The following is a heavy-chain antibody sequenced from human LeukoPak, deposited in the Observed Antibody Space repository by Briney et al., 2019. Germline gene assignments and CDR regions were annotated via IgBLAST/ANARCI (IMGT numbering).Heavy chain of an antibody. CDR3: AGLVGRYSSGLYYYYFDY. CDR2: IYYSGST. CDR1: GGSISSSSHY. D-gene: IGHD3-22*01. Sequence: SETLSLTCTVSGGSISSSSHYWGWIRQPPGKGLEWIGSIYYSGSTYYNPSLKSRVTISIDKSKNQFFLNLSSVTAADTAVYYCAGLVGRYSSGLYYYYFDYWGQGTLVTVSS. J-gene: IGHJ4*02. V-gene: IGHV4-39*07.